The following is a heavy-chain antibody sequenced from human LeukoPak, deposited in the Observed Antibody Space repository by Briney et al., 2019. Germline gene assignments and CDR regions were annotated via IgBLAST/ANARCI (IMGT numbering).Heavy chain of an antibody. V-gene: IGHV3-30*02. CDR2: IRYDGSNK. D-gene: IGHD3-10*01. J-gene: IGHJ6*03. Sequence: TGGSLRLSCAASGFTFSSYGMHWVRQAPGKGPEWVAFIRYDGSNKYYADSVKGRFTISRDNSKNTLYLQMNSLRAEDTALYYCARAHKRFGWGRWYYYYYMDVWGKGTTVTVSS. CDR1: GFTFSSYG. CDR3: ARAHKRFGWGRWYYYYYMDV.